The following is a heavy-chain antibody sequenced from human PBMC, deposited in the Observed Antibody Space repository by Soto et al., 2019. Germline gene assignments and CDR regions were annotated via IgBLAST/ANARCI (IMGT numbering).Heavy chain of an antibody. CDR2: IYWDDDK. CDR1: GLSLSTSGEA. V-gene: IGHV2-5*02. D-gene: IGHD3-10*01. J-gene: IGHJ5*02. CDR3: ALYVSTSPAGWFDP. Sequence: QITLKESGPTLVKPTQTLTLTCTFSGLSLSTSGEAVGWIRQPPGKALEWLALIYWDDDKRYNPTLKTRLTITKDTSKNQVVLTLTNMDPVDTATYCFALYVSTSPAGWFDPWGQGILVTVSS.